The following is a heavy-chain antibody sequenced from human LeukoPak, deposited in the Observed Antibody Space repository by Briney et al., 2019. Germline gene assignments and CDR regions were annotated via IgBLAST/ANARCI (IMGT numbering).Heavy chain of an antibody. CDR2: IIPIFGTA. CDR3: AREGMDTAMVYYFDY. Sequence: RASVKVSCKASGGTFSSYAISWVRQAPGQGLEWMGGIIPIFGTANYAQKFQGRVTITADESTSTAYMELSSLRSEDTAVYYCAREGMDTAMVYYFDYWGQGTLVTVSS. CDR1: GGTFSSYA. J-gene: IGHJ4*02. D-gene: IGHD5-18*01. V-gene: IGHV1-69*13.